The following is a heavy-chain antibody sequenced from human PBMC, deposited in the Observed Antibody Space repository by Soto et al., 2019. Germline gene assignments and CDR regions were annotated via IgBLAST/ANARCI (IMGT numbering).Heavy chain of an antibody. CDR3: AILFYYYDSSGYYGSLDAFDI. V-gene: IGHV4-34*01. Sequence: QVQLQQWGAGLLKPSETLSLTCAVYGGSFSGSYWSWIRQPPGKGLEWIGEINHSGSTNYNPSLNSRVNISVDTSKIQFSPKLSSVTAADTAVYYCAILFYYYDSSGYYGSLDAFDIWGQGTMVTVSS. CDR2: INHSGST. CDR1: GGSFSGSY. J-gene: IGHJ3*02. D-gene: IGHD3-22*01.